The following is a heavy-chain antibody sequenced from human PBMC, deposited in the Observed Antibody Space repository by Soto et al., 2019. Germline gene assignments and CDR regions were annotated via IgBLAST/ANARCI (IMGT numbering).Heavy chain of an antibody. CDR1: GFTFSSYG. V-gene: IGHV3-33*01. D-gene: IGHD3-22*01. Sequence: QVQLVESGGGVVQPGRSLRLSCAASGFTFSSYGMHWVRQAPGKGLEWVAVIWSDGSNKYYADSVKGRFTISRDNSKNTLYLQMNSLRAEDTAVYYGARYYYDSSGYYPLWGQGTVVTVSS. CDR2: IWSDGSNK. CDR3: ARYYYDSSGYYPL. J-gene: IGHJ4*02.